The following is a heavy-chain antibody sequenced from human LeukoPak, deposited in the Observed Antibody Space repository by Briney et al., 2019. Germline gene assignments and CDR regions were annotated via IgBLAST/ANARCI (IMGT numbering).Heavy chain of an antibody. CDR1: GFTFSSYS. V-gene: IGHV3-21*01. CDR2: ISSSSSYI. Sequence: GGSLRLSCAASGFTFSSYSMNWVRQAPGKGLEWVSSISSSSSYIYYADSVKGRFTISRDNAKNSLYLQMNSLRAEDTAVYYCAREWEPTGRNWFDSWGQGTLVTVSS. D-gene: IGHD1-26*01. CDR3: AREWEPTGRNWFDS. J-gene: IGHJ5*01.